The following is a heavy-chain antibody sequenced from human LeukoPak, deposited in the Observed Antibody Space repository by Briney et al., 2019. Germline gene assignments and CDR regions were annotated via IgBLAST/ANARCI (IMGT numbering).Heavy chain of an antibody. V-gene: IGHV1-69*13. J-gene: IGHJ5*02. CDR3: VTDYGA. D-gene: IGHD4-17*01. CDR1: GGTFSSYV. CDR2: IIPIFDKP. Sequence: ASVKVSCKVSGGTFSSYVLRWVRQAPGQGLEWMGGIIPIFDKPNYVRKFQGRVAISADGSTSTTYMELSSLRSDDTAIYYCVTDYGAWGQGTLVTVSS.